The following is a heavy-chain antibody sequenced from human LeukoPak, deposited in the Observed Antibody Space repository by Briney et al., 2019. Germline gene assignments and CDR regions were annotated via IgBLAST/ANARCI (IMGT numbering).Heavy chain of an antibody. Sequence: GGSLRLSCAASGFTFSSYGMSWVRQAPGKGLEWVSAISGSGGSTYYADSVKGRFTISRDNSKNTLYLQMNSLRAEDTAVYYCAKVQRESQAFDYWGQGTLVTVSS. CDR2: ISGSGGST. D-gene: IGHD3-10*01. CDR3: AKVQRESQAFDY. J-gene: IGHJ4*02. V-gene: IGHV3-23*01. CDR1: GFTFSSYG.